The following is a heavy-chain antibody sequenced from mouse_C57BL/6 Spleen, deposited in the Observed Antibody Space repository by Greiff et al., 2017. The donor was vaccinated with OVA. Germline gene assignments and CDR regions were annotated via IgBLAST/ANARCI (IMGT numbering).Heavy chain of an antibody. CDR3: TRQHYKSSFYDMEY. J-gene: IGHJ4*01. D-gene: IGHD2-12*01. CDR1: GFTFSSYG. Sequence: EVKLMESGGDLVKPGGSLKLSCAASGFTFSSYGMSWVRQTPDKRLEWVATISSGGSYTYYPDSVKGRFTISRDNAKNTLYLQMSSLKSEDTDMYYCTRQHYKSSFYDMEYWCKKTTVTVPS. V-gene: IGHV5-6*01. CDR2: ISSGGSYT.